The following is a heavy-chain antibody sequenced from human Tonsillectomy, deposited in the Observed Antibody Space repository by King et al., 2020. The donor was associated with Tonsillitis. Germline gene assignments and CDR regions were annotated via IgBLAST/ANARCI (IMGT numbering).Heavy chain of an antibody. CDR1: GGSLSSGTYY. J-gene: IGHJ2*01. CDR2: VYASGGT. V-gene: IGHV4-61*02. D-gene: IGHD6-13*01. CDR3: VRQYSSSRYWNWYLDL. Sequence: VQLQESGPGLVKPAQTLSVTCTVSGGSLSSGTYYWTWIRQSAGKGLEWIGRVYASGGTDYNPSLKSRVTMSMDTSTHGFSLGMKSGTAADTAVYFCVRQYSSSRYWNWYLDLWGRGTLVTVSS.